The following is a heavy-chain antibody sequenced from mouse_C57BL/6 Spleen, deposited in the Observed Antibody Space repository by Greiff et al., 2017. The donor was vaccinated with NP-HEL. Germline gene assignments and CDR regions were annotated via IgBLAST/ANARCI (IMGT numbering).Heavy chain of an antibody. CDR3: ARGRIYDGYHISPFDY. D-gene: IGHD2-3*01. Sequence: QVQLQQSGAELAKPGASVKLSCKASGYTFTSYWMHWVKQRPGQGLAWIGYINPSSGYTKYNPKFKDKATLTADNSSNTAYMQLSSLTYEDSADYYCARGRIYDGYHISPFDYWGQGTTLTVSS. V-gene: IGHV1-7*01. J-gene: IGHJ2*01. CDR1: GYTFTSYW. CDR2: INPSSGYT.